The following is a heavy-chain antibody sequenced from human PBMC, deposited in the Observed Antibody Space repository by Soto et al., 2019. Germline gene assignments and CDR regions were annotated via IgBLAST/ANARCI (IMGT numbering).Heavy chain of an antibody. CDR3: ARAVGRAISDIWFDP. CDR2: IFSSDEK. CDR1: GFSLSNAGMG. V-gene: IGHV2-26*01. D-gene: IGHD2-2*02. J-gene: IGHJ5*02. Sequence: SGPTLVNPTETLTLTCTVSGFSLSNAGMGVSWIRQPPGKALEWLAHIFSSDEKSYRTSLETRLTVSKDTSKSQVVLTMTNMDPLDTATYYCARAVGRAISDIWFDPWGQGTQVTVSS.